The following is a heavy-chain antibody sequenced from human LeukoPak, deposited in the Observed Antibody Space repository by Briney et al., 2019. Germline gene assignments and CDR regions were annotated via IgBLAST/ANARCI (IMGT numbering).Heavy chain of an antibody. V-gene: IGHV4-31*03. CDR1: GGSISSGGYY. J-gene: IGHJ5*02. CDR3: ARDLFGSSSFDP. Sequence: SQTLSLTCTVSGGSISSGGYYWSWIRQHPGKGLEWIGYIYYSGSTYYNPSLKSRVTISVGTSKNQFSLKLSSVTAADTAVYYCARDLFGSSSFDPWGQGTLVTVSS. CDR2: IYYSGST. D-gene: IGHD6-6*01.